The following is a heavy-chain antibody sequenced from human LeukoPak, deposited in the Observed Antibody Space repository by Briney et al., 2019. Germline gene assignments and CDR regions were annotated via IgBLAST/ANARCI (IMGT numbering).Heavy chain of an antibody. CDR1: GFTFDDYA. J-gene: IGHJ6*03. V-gene: IGHV3-9*01. D-gene: IGHD3-10*01. CDR3: AKDSMVRGVIYYYMDV. CDR2: ISWNSGSI. Sequence: GGSLRLSCAASGFTFDDYAMHWVRQAPGKGLEWVSCISWNSGSIGYADSVKGRFTISRDNAKNSLYLQMNSLRAEDTALYYCAKDSMVRGVIYYYMDVWGKGTTVTISS.